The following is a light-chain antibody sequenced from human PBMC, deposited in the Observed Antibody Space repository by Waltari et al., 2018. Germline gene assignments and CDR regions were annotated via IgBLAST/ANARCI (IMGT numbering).Light chain of an antibody. V-gene: IGKV4-1*01. Sequence: DVVMSQTPDSPAASLGERAPTNRTCRQNLFYIANKKNYFGWYQQKPGQPPKLLIYWASTRASGVPDRFSGSGSGTDFTLSISSLQAEDVAVYYCQQYYSTPRTFGQGTKLEIK. CDR1: QNLFYIANKKNY. J-gene: IGKJ2*01. CDR2: WAS. CDR3: QQYYSTPRT.